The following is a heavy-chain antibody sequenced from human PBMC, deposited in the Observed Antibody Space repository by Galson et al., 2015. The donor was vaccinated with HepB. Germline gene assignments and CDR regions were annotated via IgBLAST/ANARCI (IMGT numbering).Heavy chain of an antibody. Sequence: SCKASGGTFSNYAITWVRHAPGQRLEWMGWINAGNGNTKYSQKFPGRATITRDNTASTAYMEMSSRRSEDTAVYYCAKVSLGYSSSHYYYYYYMDVWGKGTTVTVSS. CDR2: INAGNGNT. J-gene: IGHJ6*03. CDR1: GGTFSNYA. CDR3: AKVSLGYSSSHYYYYYYMDV. D-gene: IGHD6-13*01. V-gene: IGHV1-3*01.